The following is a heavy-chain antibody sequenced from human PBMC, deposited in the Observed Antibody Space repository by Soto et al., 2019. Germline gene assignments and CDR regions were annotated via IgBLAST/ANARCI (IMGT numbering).Heavy chain of an antibody. V-gene: IGHV3-33*01. CDR3: ARGLVGGGSYYFDY. D-gene: IGHD3-16*01. J-gene: IGHJ4*02. CDR1: GFTFSSYG. CDR2: IWYDGSNK. Sequence: QVQLVESGGGVVQPGRSLRLSCAASGFTFSSYGMHWVRQAPGKGLEWVAVIWYDGSNKYYADSVKGRFTISRDNSKNTLYLQMNSLRAEDTAVYYCARGLVGGGSYYFDYWGQGTLVTVSS.